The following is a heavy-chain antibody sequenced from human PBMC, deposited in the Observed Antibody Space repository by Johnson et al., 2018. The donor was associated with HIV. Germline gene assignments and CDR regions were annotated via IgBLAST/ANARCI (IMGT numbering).Heavy chain of an antibody. J-gene: IGHJ3*02. CDR3: TTDPIAAAGPDAFDI. Sequence: VQLVESGGGLVQPGGSLRLSCAASGFIFDDYAMHWVRQAPGKGLEWVSAISGSGGSTYYADSVKGRFTISRDNSKNTLYLQMNSLKTEDTAVYYCTTDPIAAAGPDAFDIWGQGTVVTVSS. CDR1: GFIFDDYA. V-gene: IGHV3-23*04. D-gene: IGHD6-13*01. CDR2: ISGSGGST.